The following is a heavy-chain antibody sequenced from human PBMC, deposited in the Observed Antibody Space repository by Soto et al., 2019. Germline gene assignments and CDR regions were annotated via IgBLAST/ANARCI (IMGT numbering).Heavy chain of an antibody. Sequence: ELQLLESGGGLVQPGGSLRLSCAASGFTFTTYGMSWVRQAPGKGLEWVSTISRSGDSTYYADSVKGRFTISRDNSKNTLFPEMNRLRAEDPAVYYCSKDLVFEVQLQRYNPYAMDGWGQGTTVTVSS. V-gene: IGHV3-23*01. D-gene: IGHD3-16*02. CDR3: SKDLVFEVQLQRYNPYAMDG. J-gene: IGHJ6*02. CDR2: ISRSGDST. CDR1: GFTFTTYG.